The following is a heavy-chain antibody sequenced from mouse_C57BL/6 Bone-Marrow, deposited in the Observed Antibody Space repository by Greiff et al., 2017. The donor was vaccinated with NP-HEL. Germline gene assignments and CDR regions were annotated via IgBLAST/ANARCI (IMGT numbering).Heavy chain of an antibody. CDR2: INPNNGGT. Sequence: EVQLQQSGPELVKPGASVKISCKASGYTFTDYYMNWVKQSHGKSLEWIGDINPNNGGTSYNQKFKGKATLTVDKSSSTAYMELRSLTSEDSAVYYCARTGCGNYAMDYWGQGTSVTVSS. CDR1: GYTFTDYY. D-gene: IGHD1-1*02. CDR3: ARTGCGNYAMDY. J-gene: IGHJ4*01. V-gene: IGHV1-26*01.